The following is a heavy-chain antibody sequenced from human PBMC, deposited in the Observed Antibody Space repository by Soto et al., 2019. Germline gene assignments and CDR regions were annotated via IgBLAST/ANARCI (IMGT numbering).Heavy chain of an antibody. CDR3: AKGAGKIAAAAMDV. J-gene: IGHJ6*02. V-gene: IGHV3-23*01. CDR2: ISGSGGST. D-gene: IGHD6-13*01. Sequence: SCAASGFTFSSYAMSWVRQAPGKGLEWVSAISGSGGSTYYADSAKGRFTISRDNSKNTLYLQMNSLRAEDTAVYYCAKGAGKIAAAAMDVWGQGTTVTVSS. CDR1: GFTFSSYA.